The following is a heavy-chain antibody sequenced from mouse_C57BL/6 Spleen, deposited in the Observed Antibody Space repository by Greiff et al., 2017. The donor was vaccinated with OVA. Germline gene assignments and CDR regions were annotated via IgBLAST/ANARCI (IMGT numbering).Heavy chain of an antibody. V-gene: IGHV1-76*01. CDR1: GYTFTDYY. J-gene: IGHJ3*01. CDR2: IYPGSGNT. CDR3: ARGAAQATSAWFAY. Sequence: VQLQQSGAELVRPGASVKLSCKASGYTFTDYYINWVKQRPGQGLEWIARIYPGSGNTYYNEKFKGKATLTAEKSSSTAYMQLSSLTSEDSAVYFCARGAAQATSAWFAYWGQGTLVTVSA. D-gene: IGHD3-2*02.